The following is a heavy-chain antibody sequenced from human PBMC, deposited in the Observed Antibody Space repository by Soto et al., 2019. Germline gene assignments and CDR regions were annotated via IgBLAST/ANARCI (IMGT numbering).Heavy chain of an antibody. CDR1: GFTVSSNY. D-gene: IGHD2-2*01. J-gene: IGHJ4*02. V-gene: IGHV3-66*01. CDR2: IYSGGST. Sequence: GGSLRLSCAASGFTVSSNYMSWVRQAPGKGLEWVSVIYSGGSTYYADSVKGRFTISRDNSKNTLYLQMNSPRAEDTAVYYCARDRGYCSSTSCYEFDYWGQGTLVTVSS. CDR3: ARDRGYCSSTSCYEFDY.